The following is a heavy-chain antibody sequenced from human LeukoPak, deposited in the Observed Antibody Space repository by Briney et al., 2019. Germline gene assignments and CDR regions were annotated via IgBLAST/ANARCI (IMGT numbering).Heavy chain of an antibody. CDR3: ARSGAYYYDSSDYLFDS. Sequence: SETLSLTCTVSDYSISSGDYYWGWIRQPPGKGLEWIGSIFHSGSTYYNPSLKSRVTISVDTSKNQFSLKLSSVTAADTAVYYCARSGAYYYDSSDYLFDSWGQGTLVTVSS. D-gene: IGHD3-22*01. V-gene: IGHV4-38-2*02. CDR2: IFHSGST. CDR1: DYSISSGDYY. J-gene: IGHJ4*02.